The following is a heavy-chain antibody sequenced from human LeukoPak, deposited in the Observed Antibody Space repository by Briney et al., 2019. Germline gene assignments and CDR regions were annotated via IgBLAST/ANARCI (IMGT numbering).Heavy chain of an antibody. Sequence: SETLSLTCTVSGGSISSYYWSWIRQPPGKGLEWIGYIYYSGSTNYNPSLKSRVTISVDTSKNQFSLKLSSVTAADTAVYYCAREAAMVRSIDYRGQGTLVTVSS. D-gene: IGHD3-10*01. CDR1: GGSISSYY. V-gene: IGHV4-59*12. J-gene: IGHJ4*02. CDR3: AREAAMVRSIDY. CDR2: IYYSGST.